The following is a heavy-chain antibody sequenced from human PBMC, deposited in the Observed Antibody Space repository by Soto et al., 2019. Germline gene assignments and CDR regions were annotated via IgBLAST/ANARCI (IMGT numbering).Heavy chain of an antibody. CDR3: ARQSLAAAGADWFAP. D-gene: IGHD6-13*01. CDR1: GYSFTSYW. J-gene: IGHJ5*02. CDR2: IDPSDSYT. Sequence: GESLKISCKGSGYSFTSYWISWVRQMPGKGLEWMGRIDPSDSYTNYSPSFQGHVTISADKSISTAYLQWRSLKASDTAMYYCARQSLAAAGADWFAPWGQGTMVTVSS. V-gene: IGHV5-10-1*01.